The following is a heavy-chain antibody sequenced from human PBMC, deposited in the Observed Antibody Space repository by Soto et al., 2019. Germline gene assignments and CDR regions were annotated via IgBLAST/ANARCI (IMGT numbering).Heavy chain of an antibody. V-gene: IGHV1-18*01. D-gene: IGHD3-9*01. Sequence: ASVKVSCKASGYTFTSYAISWVRQAPGQGLEWLGWISSSNGNTNYAQELQGRVTMTTDTSTSTAYMELRSLGSDDTAIYYCARVGRVLRNFDWSRGYIDYSGQGTLVTVSS. CDR1: GYTFTSYA. CDR3: ARVGRVLRNFDWSRGYIDY. CDR2: ISSSNGNT. J-gene: IGHJ4*02.